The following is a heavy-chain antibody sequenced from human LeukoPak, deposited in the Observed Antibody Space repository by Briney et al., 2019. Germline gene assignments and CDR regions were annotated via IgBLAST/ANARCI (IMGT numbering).Heavy chain of an antibody. CDR3: TKDSVAAAGTAWFDP. CDR1: GYTFSNYA. J-gene: IGHJ5*02. D-gene: IGHD6-13*01. CDR2: ISHNGDRI. Sequence: GGSLRLSCAASGYTFSNYAMTWVRQAPGKRLEWLSGISHNGDRIYYADSVKGRFTISRDNSKNTVYLQMNSLRPEDTALYYCTKDSVAAAGTAWFDPWGQGTLVTVSS. V-gene: IGHV3-23*01.